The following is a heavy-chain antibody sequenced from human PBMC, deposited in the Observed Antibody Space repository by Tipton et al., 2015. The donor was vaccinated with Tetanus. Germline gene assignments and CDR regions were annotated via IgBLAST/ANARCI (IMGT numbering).Heavy chain of an antibody. CDR3: ARDTRYYYYGMDV. CDR1: GGSFSGYY. Sequence: TLSLTCAVYGGSFSGYYWSWIRQHPRKGLEWIGYIYYSGSTYYNPSLKSRVTISVDTSKNQFSLKLSSVTAADTAVYYCARDTRYYYYGMDVWGQGTTVTVSS. V-gene: IGHV4-31*11. J-gene: IGHJ6*02. D-gene: IGHD1-1*01. CDR2: IYYSGST.